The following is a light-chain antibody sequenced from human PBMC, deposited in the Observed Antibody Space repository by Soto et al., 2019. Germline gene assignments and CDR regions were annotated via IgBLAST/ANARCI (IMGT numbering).Light chain of an antibody. Sequence: SYELTQPPSVSVAPGQTARITCGGTNSGSKGVHWYQQKPDQAPVLVVYDDSDRPTGIPGLSAGSNSGNTATLTIRRVEAGDDAYYYCQVGDSSSEHVVFGGGTKVTVL. J-gene: IGLJ2*01. CDR1: NSGSKG. CDR2: DDS. V-gene: IGLV3-21*02. CDR3: QVGDSSSEHVV.